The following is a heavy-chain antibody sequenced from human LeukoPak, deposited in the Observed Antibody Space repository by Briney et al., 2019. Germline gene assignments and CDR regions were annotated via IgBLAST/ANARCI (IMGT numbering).Heavy chain of an antibody. CDR3: ASPPTRECSSISCPLSY. J-gene: IGHJ4*02. CDR2: IYPGDSDT. V-gene: IGHV5-51*01. D-gene: IGHD2-2*01. CDR1: GXSFTSYW. Sequence: GESLKISCKGSGXSFTSYWIGWVRQMPGKGLEWMGIIYPGDSDTRYSPSFQGQVTISVDKSVSAAYLQWSSLKASDTAMYYCASPPTRECSSISCPLSYWGQGILVTVSS.